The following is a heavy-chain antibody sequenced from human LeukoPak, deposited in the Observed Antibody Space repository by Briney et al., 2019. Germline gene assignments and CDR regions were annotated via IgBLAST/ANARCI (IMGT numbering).Heavy chain of an antibody. CDR1: GGSFSGYY. CDR2: INHSGST. CDR3: ARDPYYYYYGMDV. Sequence: PSETLSLTCAVYGGSFSGYYWSWIRQPPGKGLEWIGEINHSGSTNYNPSLKSRVTISVDTSKNQFSLKLSSVTAADTAVYYCARDPYYYYYGMDVWGQGTTVTVSS. D-gene: IGHD2-21*01. V-gene: IGHV4-34*01. J-gene: IGHJ6*02.